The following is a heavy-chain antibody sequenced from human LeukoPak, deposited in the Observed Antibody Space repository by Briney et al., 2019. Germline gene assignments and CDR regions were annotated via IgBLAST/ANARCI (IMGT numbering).Heavy chain of an antibody. V-gene: IGHV3-23*01. CDR3: AKGRWLRLYYFDY. J-gene: IGHJ4*02. CDR1: GFTFSSYA. Sequence: QPGGSLRLSCAASGFTFSSYAMSWVRQAPGKGLEWVSAISGSGGSTYYADSVKGRFTISRVNSKNTLYLQMNSLRAEDTAVYYCAKGRWLRLYYFDYWGQGTLVTVSS. D-gene: IGHD5-12*01. CDR2: ISGSGGST.